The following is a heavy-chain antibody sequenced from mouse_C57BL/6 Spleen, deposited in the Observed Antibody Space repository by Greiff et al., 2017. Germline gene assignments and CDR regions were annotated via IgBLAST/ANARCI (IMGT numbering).Heavy chain of an antibody. CDR1: GYTFTSYG. D-gene: IGHD1-1*01. Sequence: VQLQQSGAELVRPGSSVKMSCKTSGYTFTSYGINWVKQRPGQGLEWIGYIYIGNGYTEYNEKFKGKATLTSDTSSSTAYMQLSSLTSEDSAIYFGARSEVTTVVATDYFDYWGQGTTLTVSS. V-gene: IGHV1-58*01. CDR2: IYIGNGYT. CDR3: ARSEVTTVVATDYFDY. J-gene: IGHJ2*01.